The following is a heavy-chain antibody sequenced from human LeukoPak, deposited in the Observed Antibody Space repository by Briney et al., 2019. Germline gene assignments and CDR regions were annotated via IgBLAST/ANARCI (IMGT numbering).Heavy chain of an antibody. V-gene: IGHV4-34*01. D-gene: IGHD5-12*01. CDR2: INHSGST. CDR1: GGSFSGYY. J-gene: IGHJ4*02. Sequence: SETLSLTCAVYGGSFSGYYWSWIRQPPGKGLEWIGEINHSGSTNYNPSLKSRVTISVDTSKNQFSLQLNSVTPEDTAVYYCASDTGYDYFDNWGQGTLVTVSS. CDR3: ASDTGYDYFDN.